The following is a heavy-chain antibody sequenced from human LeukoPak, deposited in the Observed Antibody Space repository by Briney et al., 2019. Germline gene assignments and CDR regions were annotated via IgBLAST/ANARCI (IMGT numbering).Heavy chain of an antibody. CDR2: MNPNSGNT. V-gene: IGHV1-8*01. J-gene: IGHJ6*02. CDR3: AISTTGTTMGYYYYYGMDV. D-gene: IGHD1-1*01. Sequence: ASVTVSFKASGYTFTCYDINWVRQATGQGLEWMGWMNPNSGNTGYAQKFQGRVTMTRNTSISTAYMELSSLRSEDTAVYYCAISTTGTTMGYYYYYGMDVWGQGTTVTVSS. CDR1: GYTFTCYD.